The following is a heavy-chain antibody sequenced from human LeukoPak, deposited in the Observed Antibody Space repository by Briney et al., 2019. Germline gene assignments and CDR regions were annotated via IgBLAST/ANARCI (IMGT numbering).Heavy chain of an antibody. CDR2: INHSGST. Sequence: SETLSLTCAVYGGSFSGYYWSWIRQPPGKGLEWIGEINHSGSTNYNPSLKSLVTISVDTSKNQFSLKLSSLTAADTAVYYCARGRSGSYFLYYYYMDVWGKGTTVTVSS. V-gene: IGHV4-34*01. J-gene: IGHJ6*03. CDR1: GGSFSGYY. CDR3: ARGRSGSYFLYYYYMDV. D-gene: IGHD3-10*01.